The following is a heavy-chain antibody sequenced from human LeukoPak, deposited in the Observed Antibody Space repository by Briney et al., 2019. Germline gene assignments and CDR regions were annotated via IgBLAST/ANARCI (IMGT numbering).Heavy chain of an antibody. V-gene: IGHV1-18*01. CDR3: ASSYYYDSSGYYYTADY. CDR1: GYTFTSYG. CDR2: ISAYNGNT. D-gene: IGHD3-22*01. Sequence: ASVKVSCKASGYTFTSYGISWVRQAPGQGLEWMGWISAYNGNTNYAQNLQGGVTMTTDTSTSTAYMELRSLRSDDTAVYYCASSYYYDSSGYYYTADYWGQGTLVTVSS. J-gene: IGHJ4*02.